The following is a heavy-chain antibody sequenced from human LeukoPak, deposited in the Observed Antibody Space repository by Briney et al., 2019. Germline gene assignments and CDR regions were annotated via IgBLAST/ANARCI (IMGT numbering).Heavy chain of an antibody. V-gene: IGHV3-48*01. CDR1: GFTFSSYT. CDR2: IGTSSTTI. Sequence: GGSLRLSCAASGFTFSSYTMNWVRQPPGKGLEWVSNIGTSSTTIYYADSVKGRFTISRDNAKNSLYLQMNSLRADDTAVYYCAPIAAAGTGRYMDVWGKGTTVTVSS. J-gene: IGHJ6*03. CDR3: APIAAAGTGRYMDV. D-gene: IGHD6-13*01.